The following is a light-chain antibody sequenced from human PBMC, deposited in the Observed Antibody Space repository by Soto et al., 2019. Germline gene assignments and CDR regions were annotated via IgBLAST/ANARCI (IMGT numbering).Light chain of an antibody. Sequence: EIVMTQSPVALSVSPGERATLSCRASQNIVNKLAWYQQQPDQAPRLLIHDASTRGTGIPARFSGSGSGTEFTLTISSLQSEDFAVYYCQQYNNWPPTFGPGTKVDIK. CDR3: QQYNNWPPT. CDR1: QNIVNK. CDR2: DAS. J-gene: IGKJ3*01. V-gene: IGKV3-15*01.